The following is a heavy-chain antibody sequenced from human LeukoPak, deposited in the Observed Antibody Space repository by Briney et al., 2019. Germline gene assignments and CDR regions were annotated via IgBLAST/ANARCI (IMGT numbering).Heavy chain of an antibody. CDR1: GGSISRYY. J-gene: IGHJ3*02. V-gene: IGHV4-59*07. Sequence: ADTLSLTCTLSGGSISRYYLNGMRQPPGKGLDGIGYIYYIGRTNYNPSLNSRVTISVDTSKNPFSLNLSELTAAGTAVYYCARGRPSLIFVNAFDIWGQGTMVTVSS. CDR2: IYYIGRT. CDR3: ARGRPSLIFVNAFDI.